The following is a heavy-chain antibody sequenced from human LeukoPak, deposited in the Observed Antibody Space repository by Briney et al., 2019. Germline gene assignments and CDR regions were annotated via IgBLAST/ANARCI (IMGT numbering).Heavy chain of an antibody. D-gene: IGHD6-13*01. J-gene: IGHJ5*02. CDR3: ARVRKYSSSWKILNNWFDP. V-gene: IGHV4-34*01. Sequence: SETLSLTCAVYGGSFSGYYWSWIRQPPGKGLEWIGEINHSGSTNYNPSLKSRVTISVDTSKNQFSLKLSSVTAADTAVYYCARVRKYSSSWKILNNWFDPWGQGTLVTVSS. CDR2: INHSGST. CDR1: GGSFSGYY.